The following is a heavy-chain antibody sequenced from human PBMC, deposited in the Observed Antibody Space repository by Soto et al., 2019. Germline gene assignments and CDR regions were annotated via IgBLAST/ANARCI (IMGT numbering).Heavy chain of an antibody. CDR3: ARAGGSSPLHPRMVWFDP. D-gene: IGHD2-15*01. Sequence: QVQLQQSGAGQLKSSETLSLSCVVSGGSFSDYYWSWIRQSPGKGLEWIAEINHSGGTNYNPSLKTRVTVSVDTSRHLFSLNLSSVTAADPATHYCARAGGSSPLHPRMVWFDPWGQGTQVLVSS. CDR2: INHSGGT. V-gene: IGHV4-34*01. J-gene: IGHJ5*02. CDR1: GGSFSDYY.